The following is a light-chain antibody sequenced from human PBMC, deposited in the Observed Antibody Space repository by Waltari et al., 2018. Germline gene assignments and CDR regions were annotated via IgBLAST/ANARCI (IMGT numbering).Light chain of an antibody. CDR3: SSYTITYTRV. CDR2: HVT. V-gene: IGLV2-14*01. Sequence: QSALTQPASVSGSPGQSITISCTGTSSDIGANNYVSWYRQHPGKAPKLILYHVTTRPSGVSNRFSGSKSGNTASLTISGPQAEDEADYFCSSYTITYTRVFGGGTKLTVL. J-gene: IGLJ3*02. CDR1: SSDIGANNY.